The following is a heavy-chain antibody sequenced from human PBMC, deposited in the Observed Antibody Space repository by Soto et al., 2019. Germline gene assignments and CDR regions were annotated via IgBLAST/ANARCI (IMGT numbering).Heavy chain of an antibody. CDR2: INPSGGST. CDR1: GYTFTSYY. Sequence: ASVKVSCKASGYTFTSYYIHWVRQAPGQGLEWMGIINPSGGSTSYAQKFQGRVTMTRDTSTSTVYMELSSLRSEDTAVYYCAREYYYDSSGYYYFSYWGQGTLVTVSS. J-gene: IGHJ4*02. V-gene: IGHV1-46*01. CDR3: AREYYYDSSGYYYFSY. D-gene: IGHD3-22*01.